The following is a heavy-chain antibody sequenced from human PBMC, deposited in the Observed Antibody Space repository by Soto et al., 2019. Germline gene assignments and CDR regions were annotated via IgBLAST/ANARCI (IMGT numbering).Heavy chain of an antibody. CDR1: GGSISSGGYY. D-gene: IGHD2-2*01. Sequence: PSETLSLTCTVSGGSISSGGYYWSWIRQHPGKGLEWIGYIYYSGSTYYNPSLKSRVTISVDTSKNQFSLKLSSVIAADTAVYYCARSRFRSSTSSYNWFDPWGQGTLVTVSS. V-gene: IGHV4-31*03. CDR3: ARSRFRSSTSSYNWFDP. J-gene: IGHJ5*02. CDR2: IYYSGST.